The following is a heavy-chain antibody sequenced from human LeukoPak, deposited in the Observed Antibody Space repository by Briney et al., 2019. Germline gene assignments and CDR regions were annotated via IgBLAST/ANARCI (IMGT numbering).Heavy chain of an antibody. CDR3: ARRYYYDSSGYYWEADAFDI. V-gene: IGHV3-23*01. CDR2: ISGSGGAT. Sequence: PGGTLRLSCAASGFTFNTYGMSWVRQAPGKGLEWVSGISGSGGATYYADSVKGRFTISRDNSKNTLYLQMNSLRAEDTAVYYCARRYYYDSSGYYWEADAFDIWGQGTMVTVSS. CDR1: GFTFNTYG. J-gene: IGHJ3*02. D-gene: IGHD3-22*01.